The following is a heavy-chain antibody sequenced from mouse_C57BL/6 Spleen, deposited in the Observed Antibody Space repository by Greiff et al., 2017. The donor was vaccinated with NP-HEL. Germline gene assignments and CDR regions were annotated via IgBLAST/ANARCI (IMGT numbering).Heavy chain of an antibody. CDR1: GYSITSGYY. CDR3: AREIYYYGSSYFDY. Sequence: DVKLVESGPGLVKPSQSLSLTCSVTGYSITSGYYWNWIRQFPGNKLEWMGYISYDGSNNYNPSLKNRISITRDTSKNQFFLKLNSVTTEDTATYYCAREIYYYGSSYFDYWGQGTTLTVSS. D-gene: IGHD1-1*01. J-gene: IGHJ2*01. CDR2: ISYDGSN. V-gene: IGHV3-6*01.